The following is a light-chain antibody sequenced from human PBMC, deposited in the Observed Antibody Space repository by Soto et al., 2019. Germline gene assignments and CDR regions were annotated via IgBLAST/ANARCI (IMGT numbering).Light chain of an antibody. J-gene: IGLJ2*01. CDR3: QSYDSSLRGVV. Sequence: QSVLTQPPSVSGAPGQRVTISCTGSSSNIGAGYDVHWYQQLLGTAPKLLMYGNNIRPSGVPDRFSDSKSGTSASLAITGLQAEDEAAYFCQSYDSSLRGVVFGGGTKLTVL. V-gene: IGLV1-40*01. CDR2: GNN. CDR1: SSNIGAGYD.